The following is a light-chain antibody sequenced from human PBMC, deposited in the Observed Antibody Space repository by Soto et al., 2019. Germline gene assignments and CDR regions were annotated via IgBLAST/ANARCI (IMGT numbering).Light chain of an antibody. J-gene: IGKJ5*01. CDR1: QSISSW. V-gene: IGKV1-5*01. Sequence: DIPMTQSPSTLSAPVGDGVTISCRASQSISSWLAWYQQKPGKAPKLLIYAASTLQSGVPSRFSGGGSGTDFTLTISCLQSEDFATYYCQQYYSYPITFGQGTRLEIK. CDR3: QQYYSYPIT. CDR2: AAS.